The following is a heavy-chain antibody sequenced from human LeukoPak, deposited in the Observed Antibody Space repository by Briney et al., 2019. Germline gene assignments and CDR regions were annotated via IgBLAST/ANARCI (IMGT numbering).Heavy chain of an antibody. Sequence: SETLSLTCAVYGGSFSVYYWSWISQPPGKGLVWIGDINHIGSTNNNPSLKRRDTISVDTSKNQFTLKLSSVTAADTAVYYCATAGDTAMVTHFDYWGQGTLVTVSS. CDR1: GGSFSVYY. V-gene: IGHV4-34*04. J-gene: IGHJ4*02. CDR3: ATAGDTAMVTHFDY. D-gene: IGHD5-18*01. CDR2: INHIGST.